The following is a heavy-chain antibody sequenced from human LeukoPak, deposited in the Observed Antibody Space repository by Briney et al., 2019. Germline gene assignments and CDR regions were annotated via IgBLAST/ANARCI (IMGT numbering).Heavy chain of an antibody. CDR3: ARSYSSSDAFDI. CDR1: GYTFTSYY. CDR2: INPSGGST. Sequence: ASVKVSCKASGYTFTSYYMYWVRQAPGQGLEWMGIINPSGGSTTYAQRFQGRVTMTRDTSTSTVYMELSSLRSGDTAVYYCARSYSSSDAFDIWGQGTMVTVSS. V-gene: IGHV1-46*01. D-gene: IGHD6-6*01. J-gene: IGHJ3*02.